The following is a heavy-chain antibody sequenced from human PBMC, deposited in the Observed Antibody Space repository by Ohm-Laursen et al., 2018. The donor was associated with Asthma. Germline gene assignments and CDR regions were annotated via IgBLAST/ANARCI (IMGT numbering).Heavy chain of an antibody. CDR1: GFTFSYYY. V-gene: IGHV3-74*01. CDR3: ATDSRYGDYVPFDS. J-gene: IGHJ4*02. Sequence: SLRLSCAASGFTFSYYYMHWVRQAPGKGLVWVARINNDGSSTSYADSVQGRFTISRDNAKNTLDLQMNSLRDEDTAVYYCATDSRYGDYVPFDSWGQGTLVTVSS. D-gene: IGHD4-17*01. CDR2: INNDGSST.